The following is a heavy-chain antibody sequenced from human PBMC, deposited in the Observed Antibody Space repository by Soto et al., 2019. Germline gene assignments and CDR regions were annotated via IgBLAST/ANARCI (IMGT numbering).Heavy chain of an antibody. D-gene: IGHD1-1*01. J-gene: IGHJ5*02. CDR3: AKNETTRPWFDP. Sequence: QVQLQESGPGLVKASQTLSLTCTVSGGSIRNGNYYWSWIRQLPGKGLEWIGNIYYIGTTSYIPSLKSRFIISIDTSKNQFPLELTSVLAADTAVYYCAKNETTRPWFDPWGQGTLVTVSS. CDR2: IYYIGTT. CDR1: GGSIRNGNYY. V-gene: IGHV4-31*03.